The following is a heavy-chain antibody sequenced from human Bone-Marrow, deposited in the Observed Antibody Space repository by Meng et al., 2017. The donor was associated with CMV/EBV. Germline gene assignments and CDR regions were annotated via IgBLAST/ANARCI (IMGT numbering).Heavy chain of an antibody. CDR1: GFTFSSYS. D-gene: IGHD5-12*01. CDR2: ISSSSSTI. CDR3: ARDIASGYDYYYYGMDV. J-gene: IGHJ6*02. V-gene: IGHV3-48*04. Sequence: GESLKISCAASGFTFSSYSMNWVRQAPGKGLEWVSYISSSSSTIYYADSVKGRFTISRDNAKNSLYLQMNSLRAEDTAVYYCARDIASGYDYYYYGMDVWGQGTTVTVSS.